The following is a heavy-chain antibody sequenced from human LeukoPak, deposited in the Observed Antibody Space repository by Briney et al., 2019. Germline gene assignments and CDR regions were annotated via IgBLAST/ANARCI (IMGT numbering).Heavy chain of an antibody. CDR2: MNSNSGNT. CDR3: ARDGSITGPFLDAFDI. Sequence: ASVKVSCKGYGYTFINHDIDWVRQAAGQGLEWMGWMNSNSGNTGYAQKFQGRVTFTRDTSISTAYMELYSLTSDDTAVYYCARDGSITGPFLDAFDIWGLGTMVTVSS. V-gene: IGHV1-8*03. D-gene: IGHD1-20*01. CDR1: GYTFINHD. J-gene: IGHJ3*02.